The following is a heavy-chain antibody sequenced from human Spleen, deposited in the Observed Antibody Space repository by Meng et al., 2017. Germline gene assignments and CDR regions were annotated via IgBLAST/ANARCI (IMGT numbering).Heavy chain of an antibody. D-gene: IGHD6-19*01. V-gene: IGHV3-23*01. CDR3: AKVYSSGWYPPYYFDY. CDR2: ISGSGGST. J-gene: IGHJ4*02. Sequence: GGSLRLSCAASGFTFSSYAMSWVRQAPGKGLEWVSAISGSGGSTYYADSVKGRFTISRDNSKNTLYLQMNSLRAEDTAVYYCAKVYSSGWYPPYYFDYWGQGTLVTVSS. CDR1: GFTFSSYA.